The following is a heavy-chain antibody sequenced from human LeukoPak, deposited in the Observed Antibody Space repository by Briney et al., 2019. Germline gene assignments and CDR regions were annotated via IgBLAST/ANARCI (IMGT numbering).Heavy chain of an antibody. CDR1: GFTVSSKY. CDR2: IYSGGPT. D-gene: IGHD2-21*02. V-gene: IGHV3-66*01. Sequence: GGSLRLSCAASGFTVSSKYMTWVRQAPGKGLEWVSVIYSGGPTYYADSVKGRVSISRDNSENTVYLQMNSLRVEDTAMYYCARRGDGGRAFDIWGQGTMVTVSS. CDR3: ARRGDGGRAFDI. J-gene: IGHJ3*02.